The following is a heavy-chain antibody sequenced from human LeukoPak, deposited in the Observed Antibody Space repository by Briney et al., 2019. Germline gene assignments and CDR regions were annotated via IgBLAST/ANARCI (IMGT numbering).Heavy chain of an antibody. CDR2: ISAYNGNT. CDR1: GYTFTSYG. D-gene: IGHD3-3*01. Sequence: GASVKVSCKASGYTFTSYGISWVRQAPGQGLEWMGWISAYNGNTNYAQKLQGRVTMTTDTSTSTAYMELRSLRSDDTAVYYCATTYYDFWSCKGWFDPWGQGTLGTVSS. CDR3: ATTYYDFWSCKGWFDP. V-gene: IGHV1-18*01. J-gene: IGHJ5*02.